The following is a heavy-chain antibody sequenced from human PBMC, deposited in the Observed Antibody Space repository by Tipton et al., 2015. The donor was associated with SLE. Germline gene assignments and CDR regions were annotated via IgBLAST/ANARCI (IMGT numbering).Heavy chain of an antibody. V-gene: IGHV4-34*01. CDR2: INHSGST. J-gene: IGHJ4*02. CDR3: ARVRDVLGDYFDY. CDR1: GGSFSGYY. Sequence: TLSLTCTVYGGSFSGYYWSWIRQPPGKGLEWIGEINHSGSTNYNPSLKSRVTISVDTSKNQFSLKLSSVTAADTAVYYCARVRDVLGDYFDYWGQGTLVTVSS. D-gene: IGHD2-8*01.